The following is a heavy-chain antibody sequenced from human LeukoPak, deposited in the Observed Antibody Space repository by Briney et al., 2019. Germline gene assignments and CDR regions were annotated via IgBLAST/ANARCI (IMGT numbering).Heavy chain of an antibody. V-gene: IGHV4-59*05. D-gene: IGHD4/OR15-4a*01. CDR1: GGSISSYY. J-gene: IGHJ4*02. Sequence: VKPSETLSLTCTVSGGSISSYYWSWIRQPPGKGLEWIGSIYYSGSTYYNPSLKSRVTISVDTSKNQFSLKLSSVTAADTAVYYCARHKRGDYGGNPGVPDYWGQGTLVTVSS. CDR2: IYYSGST. CDR3: ARHKRGDYGGNPGVPDY.